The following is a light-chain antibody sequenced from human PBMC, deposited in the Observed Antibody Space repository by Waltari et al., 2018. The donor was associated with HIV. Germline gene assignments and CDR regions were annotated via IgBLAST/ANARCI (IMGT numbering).Light chain of an antibody. Sequence: GQRVTISCSGSSSNIGNNYVSWYQHLPGAAPKLLIYDNNNRPSGIPDRFSGSKSGTSATLVITGLQTGDEADYYCGTWDSSLSAVFGGGTKLTVL. V-gene: IGLV1-51*01. CDR1: SSNIGNNY. J-gene: IGLJ3*02. CDR3: GTWDSSLSAV. CDR2: DNN.